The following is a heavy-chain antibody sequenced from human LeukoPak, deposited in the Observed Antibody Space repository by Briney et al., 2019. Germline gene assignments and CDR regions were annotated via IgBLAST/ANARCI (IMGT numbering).Heavy chain of an antibody. CDR1: GGSISSYY. Sequence: SSETLSLTCTVSGGSISSYYWSWIRQPAGKGLEWIGRIYTSGSTNYNPSLKSRVTMSVDTSKNQFSLKLSSVTAADTAVYYCARGEAVVRRSSAQRGIAAAGTAFDIWGQGTMVTVSS. V-gene: IGHV4-4*07. D-gene: IGHD6-13*01. J-gene: IGHJ3*02. CDR2: IYTSGST. CDR3: ARGEAVVRRSSAQRGIAAAGTAFDI.